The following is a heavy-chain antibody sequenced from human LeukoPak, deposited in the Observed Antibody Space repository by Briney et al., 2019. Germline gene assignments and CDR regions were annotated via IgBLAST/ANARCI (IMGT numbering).Heavy chain of an antibody. CDR3: AREYSSSPDY. Sequence: SETLSLTCTVSGGSISSSSYYWGWIRQPPGKGLEWIGSIYCSGSTYYNPSLKSRVTISVDTSKNQFSLKLSSVTAADTAVYYCAREYSSSPDYWGQGTLVTVSS. D-gene: IGHD6-6*01. V-gene: IGHV4-39*02. J-gene: IGHJ4*02. CDR1: GGSISSSSYY. CDR2: IYCSGST.